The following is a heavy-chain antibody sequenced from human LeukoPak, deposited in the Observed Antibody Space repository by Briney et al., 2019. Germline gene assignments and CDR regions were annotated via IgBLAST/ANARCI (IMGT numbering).Heavy chain of an antibody. J-gene: IGHJ4*02. CDR2: IYYSGST. CDR1: GGSISSSSYY. V-gene: IGHV4-39*07. D-gene: IGHD1-26*01. CDR3: ARQRTRELPFDY. Sequence: SETLSLTCTVSGGSISSSSYYWGWIRQPPGKGLEWIGSIYYSGSTYYNPSLKSRVTISVDTSKNQFSLKLSSVTAADTAVYYCARQRTRELPFDYWGQGTLVTVSS.